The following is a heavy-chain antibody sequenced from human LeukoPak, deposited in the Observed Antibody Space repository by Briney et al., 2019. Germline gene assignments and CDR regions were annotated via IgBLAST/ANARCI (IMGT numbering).Heavy chain of an antibody. CDR3: ASQKYDFWSGYYVVDAFDI. Sequence: PSETLSLTCTVSGGSISSSTYYWGWIRQPPGKGLEWIGSIYYSGSTYYSPSLKSRVTISVDTSKNQFSLKLSSVTAADTAVYYCASQKYDFWSGYYVVDAFDIWGQGTMVTVSS. CDR2: IYYSGST. CDR1: GGSISSSTYY. J-gene: IGHJ3*02. V-gene: IGHV4-39*01. D-gene: IGHD3-3*01.